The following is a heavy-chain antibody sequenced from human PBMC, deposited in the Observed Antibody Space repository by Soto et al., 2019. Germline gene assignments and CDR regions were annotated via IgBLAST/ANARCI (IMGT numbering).Heavy chain of an antibody. Sequence: SETLSLTCAVYGGSFSGYYWSWIRQPPGKGLEWIGEINHSGSTNYNPSLKSRVTISVDTSKNQFSLKLSSVTAADTAVYYCATGARIAVAGYRRVNWFDPWGQGTLVTVSS. V-gene: IGHV4-34*01. D-gene: IGHD6-19*01. CDR2: INHSGST. J-gene: IGHJ5*02. CDR1: GGSFSGYY. CDR3: ATGARIAVAGYRRVNWFDP.